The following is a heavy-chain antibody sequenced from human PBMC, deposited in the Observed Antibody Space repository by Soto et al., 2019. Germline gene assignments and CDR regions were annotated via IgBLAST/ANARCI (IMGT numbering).Heavy chain of an antibody. CDR3: ARIVYCSGGGCGYGLDY. CDR1: GFTFSAHC. CDR2: TRNKANSYST. Sequence: GGSLRLSCAASGFTFSAHCMDWVRQAPGKGLGWVARTRNKANSYSTDYAASVKGRFTISRAGSDNSLYLQMNGLKTEETAVYYCARIVYCSGGGCGYGLDYWGQGTLVTVSS. V-gene: IGHV3-72*01. J-gene: IGHJ4*02. D-gene: IGHD2-15*01.